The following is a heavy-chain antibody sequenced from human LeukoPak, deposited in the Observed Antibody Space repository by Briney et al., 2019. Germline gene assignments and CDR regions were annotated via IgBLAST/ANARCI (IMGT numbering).Heavy chain of an antibody. J-gene: IGHJ4*02. D-gene: IGHD3-10*01. V-gene: IGHV4-59*01. CDR2: IYYSGST. Sequence: SETLSLTCTVSDGSINSYYGSWIRQPPGKGLEWIGYIYYSGSTKYNPSLERRISISVDTSKNQFSLRLSSVTAADRAVYYCARGPGSRYLDYWGQGILVTVSS. CDR3: ARGPGSRYLDY. CDR1: DGSINSYY.